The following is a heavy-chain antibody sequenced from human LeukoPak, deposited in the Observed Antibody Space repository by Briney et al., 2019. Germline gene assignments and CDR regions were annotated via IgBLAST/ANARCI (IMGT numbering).Heavy chain of an antibody. Sequence: GGSLRHSCAASGFTVSTNYMSWVRQAPGKGLEWVSVIYSGGSTYYADSVKGRFTISRDNSKNTLYLQMNSLRAEDTAVYHCARDLVGVPAAIGYWGQGTLVTVSS. CDR1: GFTVSTNY. CDR2: IYSGGST. D-gene: IGHD2-2*01. CDR3: ARDLVGVPAAIGY. V-gene: IGHV3-53*01. J-gene: IGHJ4*02.